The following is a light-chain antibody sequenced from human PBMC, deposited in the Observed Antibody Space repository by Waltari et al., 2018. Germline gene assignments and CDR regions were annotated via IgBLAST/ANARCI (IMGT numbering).Light chain of an antibody. CDR1: QSINRN. V-gene: IGKV3-15*01. CDR2: GTS. CDR3: QQYNDWPDT. Sequence: EIVMTQSPGTLSVSPGERATLSCRDSQSINRNLAWYQQKYGQAPRLLIYGTSTRGTGIPARFSGSGSGTEFTLTISSLQSEDFAVYYCQQYNDWPDTFGQGTRLEIK. J-gene: IGKJ5*01.